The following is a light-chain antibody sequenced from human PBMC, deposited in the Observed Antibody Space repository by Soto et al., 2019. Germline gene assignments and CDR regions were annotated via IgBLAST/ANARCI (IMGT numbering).Light chain of an antibody. V-gene: IGLV2-11*01. J-gene: IGLJ2*01. CDR2: EVD. CDR1: SSDVGGYNF. CDR3: CSYAGNYVV. Sequence: QSALTQPRSVYGSPGQSVPISCTGTSSDVGGYNFVSWYQHQPGKAPKFMIYEVDKRPSGVPDRFSGSKSGNTASLTISGLQTEDEGDYYCCSYAGNYVVFGGGTKLTVL.